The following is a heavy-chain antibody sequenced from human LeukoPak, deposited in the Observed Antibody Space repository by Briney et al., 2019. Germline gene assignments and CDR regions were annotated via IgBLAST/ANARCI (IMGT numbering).Heavy chain of an antibody. V-gene: IGHV3-30*03. CDR2: ISYDGSNK. J-gene: IGHJ4*02. CDR1: GFTFSFYG. CDR3: ARDSNGPAF. D-gene: IGHD6-19*01. Sequence: GGSLRLSCAASGFTFSFYGMHWVRQAPGKGLEWVTVISYDGSNKYYADSVKGRFTISRDNSKNTLYLQMNSLRADDTAVYYCARDSNGPAFWGQGTLVTVSS.